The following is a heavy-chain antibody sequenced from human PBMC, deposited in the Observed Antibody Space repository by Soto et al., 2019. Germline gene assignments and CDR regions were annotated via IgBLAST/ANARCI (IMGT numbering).Heavy chain of an antibody. Sequence: GGSLRLSCEASGFSFSAYWMHWVRQAPGKGLVWVSRIHPDGTTTNYADSVKGRFTTSRDNAKNTVYLQMNGLTVEDTAIYYCAGSVNSGYGKFNYWGQGVLVTVSS. CDR1: GFSFSAYW. J-gene: IGHJ4*02. CDR3: AGSVNSGYGKFNY. D-gene: IGHD5-12*01. CDR2: IHPDGTTT. V-gene: IGHV3-74*01.